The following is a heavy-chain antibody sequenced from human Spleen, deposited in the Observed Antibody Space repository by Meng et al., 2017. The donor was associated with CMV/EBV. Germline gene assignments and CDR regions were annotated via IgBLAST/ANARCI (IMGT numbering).Heavy chain of an antibody. Sequence: QVQRVESGGGVVRPGGALRLSCAASGFTFSDYYMSWIRQAPGKGLEWVSYISSSSSYTNYADSVKGRFTISRDNAKNSLYLQMNSLRAEDTAVYYCARDPYSPHLAHWYFDIWGRGTLVTVAS. V-gene: IGHV3-11*06. J-gene: IGHJ2*01. CDR2: ISSSSSYT. CDR3: ARDPYSPHLAHWYFDI. CDR1: GFTFSDYY. D-gene: IGHD6-13*01.